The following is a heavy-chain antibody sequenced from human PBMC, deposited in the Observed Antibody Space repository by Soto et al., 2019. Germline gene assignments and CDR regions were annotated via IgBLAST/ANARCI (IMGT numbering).Heavy chain of an antibody. CDR1: GFTFSSYG. CDR3: AKTHVSRNWNYFDY. Sequence: GGSLRLSCAASGFTFSSYGMHWVRQAPGKGLEWVAVISYDGSNKYYADSVKGRFTISRDNSKNTLYLQMNSLRAEDTAVYYCAKTHVSRNWNYFDYRGQGTLVTVSS. CDR2: ISYDGSNK. D-gene: IGHD1-20*01. J-gene: IGHJ4*02. V-gene: IGHV3-30*18.